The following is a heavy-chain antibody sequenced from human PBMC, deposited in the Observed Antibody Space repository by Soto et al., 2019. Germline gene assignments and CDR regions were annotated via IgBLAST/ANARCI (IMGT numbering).Heavy chain of an antibody. CDR3: ARAPWGTRYGMDV. CDR2: IYHSGSA. CDR1: GGSISSGGYS. D-gene: IGHD7-27*01. J-gene: IGHJ6*02. Sequence: PSETLSLTCAVSGGSISSGGYSWSWIRQPPGKGLEWIGYIYHSGSAYYNPSLKSRVSMSVDRSKSQFSLMLSSVTAADTAVYYCARAPWGTRYGMDVWGQGTTVTVSS. V-gene: IGHV4-30-2*01.